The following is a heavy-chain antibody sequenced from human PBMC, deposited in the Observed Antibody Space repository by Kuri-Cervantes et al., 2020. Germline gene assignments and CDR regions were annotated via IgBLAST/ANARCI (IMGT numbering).Heavy chain of an antibody. Sequence: GGSLRLSCAASGFTFSNYNINWVRQAPGKGLEWVSSIGTSRNYIYYADSVKGRFTTSRDNAKNSLYLQMNSLRDEDTAVYYCAVIGEVFAFDIWGQGTMVTVSS. CDR3: AVIGEVFAFDI. D-gene: IGHD3-16*01. J-gene: IGHJ3*02. CDR1: GFTFSNYN. CDR2: IGTSRNYI. V-gene: IGHV3-21*01.